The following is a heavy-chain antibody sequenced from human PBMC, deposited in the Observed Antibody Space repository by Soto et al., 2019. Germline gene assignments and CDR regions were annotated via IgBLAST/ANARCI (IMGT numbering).Heavy chain of an antibody. CDR2: MNPNSGNT. J-gene: IGHJ5*02. CDR3: ARRRTSYRTTHFDP. D-gene: IGHD1-1*01. V-gene: IGHV1-8*01. CDR1: GYTFTSYD. Sequence: QVQLVQSGAEVKKPGASVKVSCKASGYTFTSYDINWVRQATGQGLEWMGWMNPNSGNTGYAQKFQGRVTMTRNTSISTAYIELSSLRSEDTAVYYCARRRTSYRTTHFDPWGQGTLVTVSS.